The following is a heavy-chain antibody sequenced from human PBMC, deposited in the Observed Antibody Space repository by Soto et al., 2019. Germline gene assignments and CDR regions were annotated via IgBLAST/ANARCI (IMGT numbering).Heavy chain of an antibody. CDR1: GFTFSSYW. CDR3: ARGSRGYYYMDV. J-gene: IGHJ6*03. Sequence: EVQLVESGGDLVQPGGSLRLSCVASGFTFSSYWIHWVRQAPGKGLVWVSRINGDGGTTNYADSVKGRLTISRDNAKKTVYLQVNSLGAEDTAVYYCARGSRGYYYMDVWGRGTPLTV. V-gene: IGHV3-74*01. CDR2: INGDGGTT.